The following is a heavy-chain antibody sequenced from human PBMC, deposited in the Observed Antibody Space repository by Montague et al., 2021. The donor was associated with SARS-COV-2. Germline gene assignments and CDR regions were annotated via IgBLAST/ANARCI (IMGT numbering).Heavy chain of an antibody. CDR2: INHSGST. V-gene: IGHV4-34*01. Sequence: SETLSLTCAVYGGSFSGYYWSWIRQPPGKGLEWIGEINHSGSTNYNPSLKSRVTISVDTSKNQFSLKLTSVAAADTAVYYCARLRDGVVPSPILGVGPYYSYYYMDVWGRRTTVTVSS. CDR3: ARLRDGVVPSPILGVGPYYSYYYMDV. D-gene: IGHD3-10*01. CDR1: GGSFSGYY. J-gene: IGHJ6*03.